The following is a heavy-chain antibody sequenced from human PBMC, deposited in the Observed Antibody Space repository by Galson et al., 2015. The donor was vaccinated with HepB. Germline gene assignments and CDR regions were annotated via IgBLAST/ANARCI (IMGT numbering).Heavy chain of an antibody. D-gene: IGHD6-13*01. CDR1: GFTFSGSA. CDR2: IRSKANDYAS. Sequence: SLRLSCAASGFTFSGSAIHWVRQASGKGLEWVGRIRSKANDYASAYTASLKGRFTISRADSKNKAYLHMKSLKTEDTAVYYCTRLGDFSGYSSSWGQGTLVTVAS. J-gene: IGHJ4*02. V-gene: IGHV3-73*01. CDR3: TRLGDFSGYSSS.